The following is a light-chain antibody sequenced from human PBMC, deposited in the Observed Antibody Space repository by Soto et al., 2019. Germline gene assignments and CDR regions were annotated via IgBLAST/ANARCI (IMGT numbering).Light chain of an antibody. CDR1: QSLSNNF. J-gene: IGKJ5*01. V-gene: IGKV3-20*01. Sequence: EIVLTQSPGTLSLSPGEGATLSCRASQSLSNNFLAWYQQKPGQAPRLLIYGASSRATGIPDRFSGSGSGTDFILTISRMEPEDVAVYYCEHYGSAPSTFGQGTRLEIK. CDR2: GAS. CDR3: EHYGSAPST.